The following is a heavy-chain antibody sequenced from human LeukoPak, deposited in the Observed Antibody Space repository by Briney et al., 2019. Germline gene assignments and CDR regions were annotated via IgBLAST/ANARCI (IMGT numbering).Heavy chain of an antibody. CDR2: INHSGST. Sequence: PSETLSLTCAVYGGSFSGYYWSWIRQPPGKGLEWIGEINHSGSTNYNLSLKSRVTISVDTSKNQFSLKLSSVTAADTAVYYCARGRFRSGWFSYVYWGQGTLVTVSS. V-gene: IGHV4-34*01. CDR1: GGSFSGYY. D-gene: IGHD6-19*01. J-gene: IGHJ4*02. CDR3: ARGRFRSGWFSYVY.